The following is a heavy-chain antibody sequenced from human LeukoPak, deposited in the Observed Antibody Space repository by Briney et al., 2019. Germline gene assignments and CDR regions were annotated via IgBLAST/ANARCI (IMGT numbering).Heavy chain of an antibody. Sequence: GGSLRLSCAASGFTFSRYWMSWMRQAPGKGLEWVGNIKYDGYEECYVDSVKGRFTISKDNAKNSLYLQLNSPRVEDTAVYYCKSGGAAPGSFDYWGQGTLVTVSP. CDR2: IKYDGYEE. J-gene: IGHJ4*02. CDR3: KSGGAAPGSFDY. D-gene: IGHD1-1*01. CDR1: GFTFSRYW. V-gene: IGHV3-7*01.